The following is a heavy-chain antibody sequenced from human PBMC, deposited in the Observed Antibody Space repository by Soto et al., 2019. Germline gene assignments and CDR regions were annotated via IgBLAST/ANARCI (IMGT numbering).Heavy chain of an antibody. V-gene: IGHV1-2*02. Sequence: ASVKVSCKASGYTFTGYYMHWVRQAPGQGLEWMGWINPNSGGTNYAQKFQGRVTMTRDTSISTAYMELSRLRSDDTAVYYCARDREGYDFWSGPLDVWGQGTTVTVSS. D-gene: IGHD3-3*01. J-gene: IGHJ6*02. CDR2: INPNSGGT. CDR3: ARDREGYDFWSGPLDV. CDR1: GYTFTGYY.